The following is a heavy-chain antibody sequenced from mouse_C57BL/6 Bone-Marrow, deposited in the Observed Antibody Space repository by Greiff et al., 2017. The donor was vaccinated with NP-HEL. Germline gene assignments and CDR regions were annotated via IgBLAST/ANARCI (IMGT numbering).Heavy chain of an antibody. CDR1: GYTFTSYD. V-gene: IGHV1-85*01. CDR3: ARWGDYDDGAWFAY. J-gene: IGHJ3*01. CDR2: IYPRDGST. D-gene: IGHD2-4*01. Sequence: VKVVESGPELVKPGASVKLSCKASGYTFTSYDINWVKQRPGQGLEWIGWIYPRDGSTKYNEKFKGKATLTVDTSSSTAYMELHSLTSEDSAVYFCARWGDYDDGAWFAYWGQGTLVTVSA.